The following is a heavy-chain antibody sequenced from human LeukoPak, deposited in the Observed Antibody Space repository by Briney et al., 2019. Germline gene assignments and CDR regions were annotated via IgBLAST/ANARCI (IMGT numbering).Heavy chain of an antibody. J-gene: IGHJ4*02. CDR2: MNPNSGNT. V-gene: IGHV1-8*03. D-gene: IGHD2-2*02. CDR3: ARDYCSSTSCYKRTFNY. CDR1: GYTFTSYD. Sequence: GASVKVSCKASGYTFTSYDINWVRQATGQGLEWMGWMNPNSGNTGNAQKFQGRVTITRNTSISTAYMELSSLRSEDTAVYYCARDYCSSTSCYKRTFNYWGQGTLVTVSS.